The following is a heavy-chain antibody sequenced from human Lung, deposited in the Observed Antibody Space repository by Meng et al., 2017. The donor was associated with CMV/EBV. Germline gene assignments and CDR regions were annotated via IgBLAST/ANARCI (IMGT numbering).Heavy chain of an antibody. CDR2: ISAYNGNT. CDR1: GYTFTSYG. Sequence: SVXVSXXASGYTFTSYGISWVRQAPGQGLEWMGWISAYNGNTNYAQKLQGRVTMTTDTSTGTAYMELRSLRSDDTAGYYCARNRYCSSTSCYFAHWGTGTXVPVAS. V-gene: IGHV1-18*01. CDR3: ARNRYCSSTSCYFAH. D-gene: IGHD2-2*01. J-gene: IGHJ4*01.